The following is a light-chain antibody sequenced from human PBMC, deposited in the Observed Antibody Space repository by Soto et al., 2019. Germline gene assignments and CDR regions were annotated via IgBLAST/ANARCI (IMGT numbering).Light chain of an antibody. CDR1: QDISNY. Sequence: DIQMTQSPSSLYASVGDRVTITCQASQDISNYLNWYQQKPGKAPKLLIYDASNLETGVPSRFSGSGSGTDFTFTISSLQPEDIATYYCQQYDNLPTFGGGTKVEIK. CDR3: QQYDNLPT. J-gene: IGKJ4*01. CDR2: DAS. V-gene: IGKV1-33*01.